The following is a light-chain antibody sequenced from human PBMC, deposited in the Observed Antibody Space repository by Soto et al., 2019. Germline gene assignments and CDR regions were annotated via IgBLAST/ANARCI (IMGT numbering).Light chain of an antibody. CDR3: QQRVNRVT. V-gene: IGKV3-11*01. Sequence: EIVLTQSPATLSLSPGERASLPCRASQSVTTYLAWYQQKPGQAPRLLIYDSSNRATGIPPRFSGSGSGTDFTLTISSLESEDFAVYYCQQRVNRVTFGGGTKVDIK. CDR1: QSVTTY. J-gene: IGKJ4*01. CDR2: DSS.